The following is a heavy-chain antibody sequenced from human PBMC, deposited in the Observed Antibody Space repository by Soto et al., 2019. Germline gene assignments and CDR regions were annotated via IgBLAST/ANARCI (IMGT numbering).Heavy chain of an antibody. V-gene: IGHV3-33*01. Sequence: PGGSLRLSCAASGFTFSTYGMHWVHQAPGKGLEWVAVIWYDGSNKYYADSVKGRFTISRDNSKNSLYLQMNSLRAEDTAVYYCARDQSGSYPNWFDPWGQGTLVTVSS. CDR2: IWYDGSNK. J-gene: IGHJ5*02. D-gene: IGHD1-26*01. CDR3: ARDQSGSYPNWFDP. CDR1: GFTFSTYG.